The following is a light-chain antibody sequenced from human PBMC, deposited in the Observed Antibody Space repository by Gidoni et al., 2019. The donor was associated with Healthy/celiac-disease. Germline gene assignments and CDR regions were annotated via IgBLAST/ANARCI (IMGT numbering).Light chain of an antibody. CDR1: QSISSW. CDR2: KAS. J-gene: IGKJ1*01. V-gene: IGKV1-5*03. CDR3: QQYNSYPWT. Sequence: DIQMPQSPSTLSASVGDRVTITCRARQSISSWLAWYQQKPGKAPKLRIYKASSLESGGPSRFSGRGSGTEFTLTISSLKPDDFATYYCQQYNSYPWTFGQGTKVEIK.